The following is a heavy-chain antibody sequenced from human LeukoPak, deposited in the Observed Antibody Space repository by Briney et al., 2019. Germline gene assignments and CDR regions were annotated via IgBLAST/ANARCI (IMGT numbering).Heavy chain of an antibody. J-gene: IGHJ4*02. CDR2: ISGRGGST. D-gene: IGHD3-10*01. Sequence: GGSLRLSCAASGFTFSSYAMSWVRQAPGKGLEWVSAISGRGGSTYYADSVKGRFTISRDNSKNTLYLQMNSLRAEDTAVYYCAKESGLSGSGSYYNPADYWGQGTLVTVSS. CDR3: AKESGLSGSGSYYNPADY. V-gene: IGHV3-23*01. CDR1: GFTFSSYA.